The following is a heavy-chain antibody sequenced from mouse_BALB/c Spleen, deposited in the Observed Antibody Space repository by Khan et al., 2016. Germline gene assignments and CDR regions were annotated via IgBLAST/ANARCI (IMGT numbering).Heavy chain of an antibody. CDR1: GFSLTSYG. V-gene: IGHV2-9*02. J-gene: IGHJ2*01. CDR3: ARLEDI. CDR2: IWAGGSK. D-gene: IGHD1-3*01. Sequence: QVQLKQSGPGLVAPSQSLSITCTVSGFSLTSYGVHWVRQPPGKGLEWLGVIWAGGSKNYNSALMSRLSISKDNSKSQVYLNMNILQTDDTAMYYCARLEDIWGQGTTLTVSS.